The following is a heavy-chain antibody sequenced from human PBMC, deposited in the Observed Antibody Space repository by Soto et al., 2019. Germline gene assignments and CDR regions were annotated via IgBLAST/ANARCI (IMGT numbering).Heavy chain of an antibody. CDR2: MNPNSGNT. J-gene: IGHJ6*02. V-gene: IGHV1-8*01. CDR1: GYTFTSYD. CDR3: ARERTGTTSMDV. D-gene: IGHD1-1*01. Sequence: QVQLVQSGAEVKKPGASVKVSCKASGYTFTSYDINWVRQATGQGLEWMGWMNPNSGNTGYAQKLQGRVTMTRNTTIRTAYMELSSLRSEDTDVFYCARERTGTTSMDVWGQGTTVTVSS.